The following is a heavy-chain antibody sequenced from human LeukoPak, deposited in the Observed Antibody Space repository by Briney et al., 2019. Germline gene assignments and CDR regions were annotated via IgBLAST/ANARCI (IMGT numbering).Heavy chain of an antibody. D-gene: IGHD3-10*01. CDR2: ISSSAGYT. CDR1: GFTFSDYY. V-gene: IGHV3-11*06. J-gene: IGHJ4*02. Sequence: GGSLRLSCAASGFTFSDYYMSWIRQAPGKGLEWVSFISSSAGYTNYADSVKGRFTISRDNAKNSLCLQMNSLRAEDTAVYYCARPTARGVITYWGQGTLVTVSS. CDR3: ARPTARGVITY.